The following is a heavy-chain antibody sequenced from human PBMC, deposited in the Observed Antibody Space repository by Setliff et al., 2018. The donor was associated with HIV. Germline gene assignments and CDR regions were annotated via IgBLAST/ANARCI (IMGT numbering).Heavy chain of an antibody. J-gene: IGHJ3*02. CDR2: IYSSGST. V-gene: IGHV4-39*01. D-gene: IGHD3-10*01. CDR3: ATSAESGFGIHWGFFNI. Sequence: PLETLSLTCTVSGGSTSTSGYYWGWIRQPPGKGREWIGSIYSSGSTYYNPSLKSRVTISVDTSKNQFSLKLKSVTAADTAVYYCATSAESGFGIHWGFFNIWGQGTRVTVSS. CDR1: GGSTSTSGYY.